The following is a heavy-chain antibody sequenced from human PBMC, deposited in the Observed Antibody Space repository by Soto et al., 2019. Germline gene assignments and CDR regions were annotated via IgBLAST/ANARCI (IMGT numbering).Heavy chain of an antibody. CDR3: ARVGDLFGVVLSYGMDV. Sequence: QVQLVQSGAEVKKPGASVKVSCKASGYTFTSYGISWVRQAPGQGLEWMGWISAYNGNTNYAQKRQGRVTMTTDTSTSTAYMELRSLRSDDTAVYYCARVGDLFGVVLSYGMDVWGQGTTVTVSS. D-gene: IGHD3-3*01. J-gene: IGHJ6*02. V-gene: IGHV1-18*04. CDR2: ISAYNGNT. CDR1: GYTFTSYG.